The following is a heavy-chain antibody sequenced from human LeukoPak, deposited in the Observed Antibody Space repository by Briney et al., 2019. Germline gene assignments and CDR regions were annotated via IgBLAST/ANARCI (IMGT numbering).Heavy chain of an antibody. CDR1: GFTFSSYG. CDR3: ARDLRT. J-gene: IGHJ5*02. V-gene: IGHV3-30*02. CDR2: IRYDGSNK. Sequence: GGSLRLSCAASGFTFSSYGIHWVRQAPGKGLEWVAFIRYDGSNKYHADSVKGRFTISRDNSKNTVYLQMNSLRSEDTAVYYCARDLRTWGQGTLVTVSS.